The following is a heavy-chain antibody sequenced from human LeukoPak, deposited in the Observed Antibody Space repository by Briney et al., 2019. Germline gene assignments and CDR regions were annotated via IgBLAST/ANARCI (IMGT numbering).Heavy chain of an antibody. Sequence: SETLSLTCSVSGVAISSHSWSWVRQPPGEGLESIGYISNTGGTNYNPSLKSRVTISVDTSKNEVSLKLTSVTAADTAVYYCARGSDSCGYPYYYYYYMDVWGEGTAVTVSS. V-gene: IGHV4-59*11. J-gene: IGHJ6*03. CDR3: ARGSDSCGYPYYYYYYMDV. D-gene: IGHD5-18*01. CDR2: ISNTGGT. CDR1: GVAISSHS.